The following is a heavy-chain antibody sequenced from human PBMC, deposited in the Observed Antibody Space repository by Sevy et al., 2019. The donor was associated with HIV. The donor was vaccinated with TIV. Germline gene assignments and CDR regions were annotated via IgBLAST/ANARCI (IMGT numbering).Heavy chain of an antibody. V-gene: IGHV1-2*06. D-gene: IGHD3-3*01. CDR2: INPNSGGT. Sequence: ASVKVSCKASGYTFTGYYMHWVRQAPGQGLEWMGRINPNSGGTNYAQKFQGRVTMTRDTSISTAYMELGRLGSDDTAVYYCARGGYYDFWSGYWVCDYWGQGTLVTVSS. J-gene: IGHJ4*02. CDR1: GYTFTGYY. CDR3: ARGGYYDFWSGYWVCDY.